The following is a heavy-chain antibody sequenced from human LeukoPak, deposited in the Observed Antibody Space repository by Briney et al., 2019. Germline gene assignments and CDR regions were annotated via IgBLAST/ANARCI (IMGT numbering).Heavy chain of an antibody. CDR2: ISTSSSTM. J-gene: IGHJ4*02. CDR3: AKGLYHYYGSGSYTLDY. D-gene: IGHD3-10*01. Sequence: AGGSLRLSCAASGFTFSSYSMNWVRQAPGKGLEWVSYISTSSSTMYYADSVKGRFTISRDNAKNSLYLQMNSLRAEDTAVYYCAKGLYHYYGSGSYTLDYWGQGTLVTVSS. CDR1: GFTFSSYS. V-gene: IGHV3-48*04.